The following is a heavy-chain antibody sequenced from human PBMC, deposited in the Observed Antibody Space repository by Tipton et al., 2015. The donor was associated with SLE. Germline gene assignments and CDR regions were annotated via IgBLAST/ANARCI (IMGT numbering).Heavy chain of an antibody. V-gene: IGHV4-34*01. CDR1: GESFSGYY. J-gene: IGHJ6*02. CDR2: INHRGST. D-gene: IGHD2-21*01. CDR3: ARRDCGGVLCGMVV. Sequence: TLSLTCTVYGESFSGYYWNWIRQPPGKGLEWIGEINHRGSTDYNPSLKSRVTISVDMSKNQLSLKLTSLTAADTAVYYCARRDCGGVLCGMVVWGQGTTVTVSS.